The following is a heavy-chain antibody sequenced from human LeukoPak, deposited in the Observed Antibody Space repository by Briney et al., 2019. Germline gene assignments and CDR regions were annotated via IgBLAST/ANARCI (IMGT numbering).Heavy chain of an antibody. CDR3: ARGLTTVTTFNWFDP. V-gene: IGHV4-59*12. CDR1: GFTFSSYA. Sequence: GSLRLSCAASGFTFSSYAMSWVRQPPGKGLEWIGYIYYSGSTNYNPSLKSRVTISVDTSKNQFSLKLSSVTAADTAVYYCARGLTTVTTFNWFDPWGQGTLVTVSS. D-gene: IGHD4-17*01. CDR2: IYYSGST. J-gene: IGHJ5*02.